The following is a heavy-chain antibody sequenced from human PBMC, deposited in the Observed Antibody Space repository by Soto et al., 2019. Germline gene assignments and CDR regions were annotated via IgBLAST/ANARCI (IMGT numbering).Heavy chain of an antibody. CDR1: RFMFSRYA. D-gene: IGHD5-12*01. CDR2: ISGSGGST. V-gene: IGHV3-23*01. CDR3: VKEWTPRRAFDS. Sequence: GGSLRLSCTASRFMFSRYAMSWVRQAPGKGLEWVSGISGSGGSTWYAESVKGRFTISRDNSKNSLYLEVNSLRVEDTAKYYCVKEWTPRRAFDSWGQGTLVTVSS. J-gene: IGHJ4*02.